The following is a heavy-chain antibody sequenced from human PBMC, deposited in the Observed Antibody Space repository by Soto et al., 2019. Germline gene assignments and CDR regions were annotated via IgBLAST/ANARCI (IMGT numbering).Heavy chain of an antibody. CDR1: KFTISSYI. Sequence: PGGSLRLSCAASKFTISSYIMYWVRQAPGKGLEWVSGISESGDRTYYADSVVGRFTISRDNSKNTLYLQMNSLRAEDTAVYYCAKDVLRFLEWLAFYGIDVWGQGTTVTVSS. CDR3: AKDVLRFLEWLAFYGIDV. J-gene: IGHJ6*02. CDR2: ISESGDRT. V-gene: IGHV3-23*01. D-gene: IGHD3-3*01.